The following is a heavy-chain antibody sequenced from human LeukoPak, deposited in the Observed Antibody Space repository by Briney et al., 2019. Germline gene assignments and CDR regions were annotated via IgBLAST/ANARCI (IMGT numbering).Heavy chain of an antibody. CDR1: GGSIGSHY. CDR2: VYDIGST. CDR3: ARGGVLKSVDY. Sequence: SETLSLTCTVSGGSIGSHYWTWVRQTPGKGLELIGYVYDIGSTKYNPSLKSRVTISVDTSKNQFSLRLSSVPAADTAVYYCARGGVLKSVDYWGQGTLVAVSS. V-gene: IGHV4-59*11. D-gene: IGHD3-16*01. J-gene: IGHJ4*02.